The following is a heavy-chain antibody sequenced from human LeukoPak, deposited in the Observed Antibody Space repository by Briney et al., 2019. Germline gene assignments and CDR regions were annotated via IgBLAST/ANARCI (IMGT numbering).Heavy chain of an antibody. V-gene: IGHV1-24*01. CDR2: FDPEDGET. CDR1: GYTLTELS. Sequence: GASAKVSCKVSGYTLTELSMHWVRQAPGKGLEWMGGFDPEDGETIYAQKFQGRVTMTEDTSTDTAYMELSSLRSEDTAVYYCATDPPPFDWLLSWGQGTLVTVSS. CDR3: ATDPPPFDWLLS. D-gene: IGHD3-9*01. J-gene: IGHJ4*02.